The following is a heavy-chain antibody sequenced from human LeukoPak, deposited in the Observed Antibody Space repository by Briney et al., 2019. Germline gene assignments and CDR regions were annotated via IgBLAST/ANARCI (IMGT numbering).Heavy chain of an antibody. J-gene: IGHJ5*02. CDR3: ARDPRWELADWRGGFDP. CDR2: ISAYNGNT. V-gene: IGHV1-18*01. D-gene: IGHD1-26*01. Sequence: ASVKVSCKASGYTFTSYGISWVRQAPGQGLEWMGWISAYNGNTNYAQKFQGRVTMTRDTSISTAYMELSRLRSDDTAVYYCARDPRWELADWRGGFDPWGQGTLVTVSS. CDR1: GYTFTSYG.